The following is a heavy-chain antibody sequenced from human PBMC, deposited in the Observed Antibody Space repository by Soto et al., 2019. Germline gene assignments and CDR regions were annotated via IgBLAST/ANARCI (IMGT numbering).Heavy chain of an antibody. D-gene: IGHD6-13*01. J-gene: IGHJ4*02. CDR3: ARAQTGGRAAAGIDY. V-gene: IGHV3-30-3*01. Sequence: QVQLVESGGGVVQPGRSLRLSCAASGFTFSSYAMHWVRQAPGKVLEWVAVISYDGSNKYYADSVKGRFTISRDNSKNTLDLQMNSLRAEDTAVYYCARAQTGGRAAAGIDYWGQGTLGTVSS. CDR2: ISYDGSNK. CDR1: GFTFSSYA.